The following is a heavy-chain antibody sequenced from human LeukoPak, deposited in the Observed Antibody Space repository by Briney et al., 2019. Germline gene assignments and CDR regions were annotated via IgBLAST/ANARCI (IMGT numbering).Heavy chain of an antibody. CDR1: GYTFTSYD. D-gene: IGHD2-2*01. CDR2: MSPNSGNT. CDR3: ARGGPYCSSASCYRD. J-gene: IGHJ4*02. V-gene: IGHV1-8*01. Sequence: ASVKVSCKASGYTFTSYDINWVRQATGQGLEWMGWMSPNSGNTGYAQKFQGRVTMTRSTSISTAYMELSSLRSEDTAIYYCARGGPYCSSASCYRDWGQGTLVTVSS.